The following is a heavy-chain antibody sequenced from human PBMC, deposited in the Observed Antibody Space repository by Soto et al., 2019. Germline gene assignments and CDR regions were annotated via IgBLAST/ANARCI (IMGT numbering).Heavy chain of an antibody. V-gene: IGHV1-18*03. J-gene: IGHJ6*04. CDR2: ISPYSGNS. CDR1: GYIFVNYG. D-gene: IGHD3-9*01. Sequence: QVQQVQSGDEVRKPGSSVKVSCKASGYIFVNYGIAWVRQAPAQGLEWMGWISPYSGNSHYASKVQGRLNMATDTASITADMGQGSLTSDDMAVYYGAMLDNYDTLTPHGVWAEGSTITVSS. CDR3: AMLDNYDTLTPHGV.